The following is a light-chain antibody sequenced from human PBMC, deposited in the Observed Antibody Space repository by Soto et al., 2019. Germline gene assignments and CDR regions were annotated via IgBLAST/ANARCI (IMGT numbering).Light chain of an antibody. Sequence: EIVLTQSPGTLSFSPGERATLCCRASQIVSNSYLSWYQKQPGQPNRFLIYGAYTRASDPPARFSGSGSVKESAITISRLQSEDFAVYYCQKYNNWPITFGQGTRLEIK. CDR1: QIVSNS. CDR3: QKYNNWPIT. V-gene: IGKV3D-15*01. CDR2: GAY. J-gene: IGKJ5*01.